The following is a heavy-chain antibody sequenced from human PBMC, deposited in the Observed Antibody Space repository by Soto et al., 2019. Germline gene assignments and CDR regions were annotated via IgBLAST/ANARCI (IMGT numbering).Heavy chain of an antibody. CDR3: TTDSYITSIIVRFDY. CDR1: GFTFSNAW. V-gene: IGHV3-15*07. J-gene: IGHJ4*01. D-gene: IGHD3-22*01. Sequence: EVHLVESGGGLVKPGGSLRLSCAASGFTFSNAWINWVRQTPGKGLEWVGRVKSKTDGGTTDFAAPVKGRFAISRDDSKNMAYLEMNSLKTEDTAIYYCTTDSYITSIIVRFDYWGHGTLVTVSS. CDR2: VKSKTDGGTT.